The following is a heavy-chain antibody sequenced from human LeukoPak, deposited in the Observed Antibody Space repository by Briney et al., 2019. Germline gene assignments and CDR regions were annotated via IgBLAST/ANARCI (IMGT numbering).Heavy chain of an antibody. D-gene: IGHD5-12*01. Sequence: TSVKLSCKASGFTFTSSAMQWVRQARGQRLEWIGWIVVGSGNTNYAQKFQERVTITRDMSTSTAYMELSSLRSEDTAVYYCAAGTPNIVAHDAFDIWGQGTMVTVSS. CDR1: GFTFTSSA. V-gene: IGHV1-58*02. CDR3: AAGTPNIVAHDAFDI. CDR2: IVVGSGNT. J-gene: IGHJ3*02.